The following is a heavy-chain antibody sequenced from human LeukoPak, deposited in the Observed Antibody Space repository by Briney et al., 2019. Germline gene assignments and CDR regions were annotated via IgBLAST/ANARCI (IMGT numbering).Heavy chain of an antibody. J-gene: IGHJ4*02. V-gene: IGHV3-43*01. Sequence: GGSLRLSCAASGFTFDDYAMHWVRQPRGKGLEWVSLISWEGDTTYYADSVRGRFTISRDNRKNTLHLQINSLRTEDTAFYYCARDSDYGSATNYFDYWGPGTLVSVSS. D-gene: IGHD3-10*01. CDR3: ARDSDYGSATNYFDY. CDR2: ISWEGDTT. CDR1: GFTFDDYA.